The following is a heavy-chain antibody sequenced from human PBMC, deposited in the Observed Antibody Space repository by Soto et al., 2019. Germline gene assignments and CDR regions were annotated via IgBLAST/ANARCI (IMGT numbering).Heavy chain of an antibody. Sequence: GASVKVSCKTSGGTFNNYAISWVRQAPGQGLEWMGGLIPNFDKPNYAQRFQDRLTIIADESTSTVSMELRSLRSDDTAVYYCAVAMVREILIFESSGMHVWGQGTTVTVSS. J-gene: IGHJ6*02. V-gene: IGHV1-69*13. D-gene: IGHD3-10*01. CDR3: AVAMVREILIFESSGMHV. CDR1: GGTFNNYA. CDR2: LIPNFDKP.